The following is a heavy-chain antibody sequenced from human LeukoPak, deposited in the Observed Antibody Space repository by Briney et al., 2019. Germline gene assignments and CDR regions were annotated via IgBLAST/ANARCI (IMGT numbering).Heavy chain of an antibody. V-gene: IGHV3-33*06. D-gene: IGHD3-22*01. Sequence: PGGSLRLSCAASGFTFSSYAMHWVRQAPAKGLEWVAVIWYDGTNKYYADSLKGRFTISRDNSKNTLYLQMNSLSVEDTAVYYCAKDLIVEAEDRSFRGDHWGQGTLVTVSS. J-gene: IGHJ4*02. CDR1: GFTFSSYA. CDR2: IWYDGTNK. CDR3: AKDLIVEAEDRSFRGDH.